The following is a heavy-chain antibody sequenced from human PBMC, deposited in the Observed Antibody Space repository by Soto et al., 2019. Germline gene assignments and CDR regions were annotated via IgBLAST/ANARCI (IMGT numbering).Heavy chain of an antibody. CDR3: AREYGPRMEAFDI. CDR2: VNPNNGAT. V-gene: IGHV1-2*02. CDR1: GYTFAGHY. J-gene: IGHJ3*02. D-gene: IGHD2-8*01. Sequence: GASVKVSCKASGYTFAGHYIYWIRQAPGQGLVWMGWVNPNNGATKYAQEFQGRVTMTRDTFITTAYIELRGLRSDDTAVFYCAREYGPRMEAFDIWGQGTMVTVSS.